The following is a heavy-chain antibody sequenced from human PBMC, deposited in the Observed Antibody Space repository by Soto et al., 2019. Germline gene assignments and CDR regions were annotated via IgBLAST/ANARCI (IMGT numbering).Heavy chain of an antibody. V-gene: IGHV3-48*01. CDR1: GFTFSTYS. J-gene: IGHJ4*02. D-gene: IGHD2-15*01. CDR2: ISSSSSTI. Sequence: PGGSLRLSCAASGFTFSTYSMNWVRQAPGKGLEWVSYISSSSSTIYFADSVRGRFTISRDNAKNSLYLQMNSLRAEDTAVYYCARGACSGGSCYSCNQYFDYWGQGTLVTVSS. CDR3: ARGACSGGSCYSCNQYFDY.